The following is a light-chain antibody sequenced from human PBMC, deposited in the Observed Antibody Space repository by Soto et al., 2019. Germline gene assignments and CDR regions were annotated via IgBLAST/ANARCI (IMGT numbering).Light chain of an antibody. V-gene: IGLV1-51*02. Sequence: QSVLTQPPSVSAAPGQRVTISCSGSSSNIGNNYLSWYQQLPGTAPKLLIYENNKRPSGIPDRFSGSKSGTSATLGITGRQTGDEADYYCGTWDSSLSAGRVFGGGTKLTVL. CDR2: ENN. CDR1: SSNIGNNY. CDR3: GTWDSSLSAGRV. J-gene: IGLJ2*01.